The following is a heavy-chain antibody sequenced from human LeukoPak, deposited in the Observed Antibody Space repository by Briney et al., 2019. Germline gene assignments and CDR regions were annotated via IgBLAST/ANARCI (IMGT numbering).Heavy chain of an antibody. CDR1: GYTFTGYY. J-gene: IGHJ4*02. V-gene: IGHV1-2*02. D-gene: IGHD3-22*01. CDR3: AIPYYYDSSGYYYDY. CDR2: INPNNGGT. Sequence: ASVKVSCKASGYTFTGYYIHWVRQAPGQGLEWVGWINPNNGGTNYAQKFQGRVIMTRDTSISTAYMELRRLRSGDTAVYYCAIPYYYDSSGYYYDYWGQGTLVTVSS.